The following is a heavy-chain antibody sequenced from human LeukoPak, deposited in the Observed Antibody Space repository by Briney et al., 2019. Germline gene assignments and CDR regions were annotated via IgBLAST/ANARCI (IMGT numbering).Heavy chain of an antibody. CDR1: GFTFSSYW. Sequence: LSGGSLRLSCAASGFTFSSYWMSWVRQAPGKGLEWVANIKQDGSEKYYVDSVKGRFTISRDNAKNSLYLQMNSLRAEDTAVYYCATNLEYCSGGSCYSTPFDCWGQGTLVTVSS. D-gene: IGHD2-15*01. J-gene: IGHJ4*02. CDR3: ATNLEYCSGGSCYSTPFDC. CDR2: IKQDGSEK. V-gene: IGHV3-7*01.